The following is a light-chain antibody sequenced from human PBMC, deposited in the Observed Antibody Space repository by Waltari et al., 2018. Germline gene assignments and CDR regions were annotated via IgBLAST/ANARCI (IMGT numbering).Light chain of an antibody. CDR1: ALTKQY. J-gene: IGLJ2*01. Sequence: SYELTQPPSVSVSPGQTTRITCSGDALTKQYVYWYQQKSGQAPTLVMYKDRESPSGFPERFSGSSSGTTVTLTLSGVQAEDEADYYCQSGDNSGTNRVLFGGGTKLTVL. CDR3: QSGDNSGTNRVL. CDR2: KDR. V-gene: IGLV3-25*03.